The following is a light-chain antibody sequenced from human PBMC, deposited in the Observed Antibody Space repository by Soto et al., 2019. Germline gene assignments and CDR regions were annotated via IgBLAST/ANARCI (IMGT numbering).Light chain of an antibody. CDR1: SSDVGGYNS. V-gene: IGLV2-14*01. CDR3: TSYTSSSTTV. Sequence: QSALTQPASVSGSPGQSITLSCTGTSSDVGGYNSVSWYRQYPGKAPKLIIFDVTDRPSGISTRFSGSKSGNTASLTISGLQAEDEAVFYCTSYTSSSTTVFGTGTKLTVL. J-gene: IGLJ1*01. CDR2: DVT.